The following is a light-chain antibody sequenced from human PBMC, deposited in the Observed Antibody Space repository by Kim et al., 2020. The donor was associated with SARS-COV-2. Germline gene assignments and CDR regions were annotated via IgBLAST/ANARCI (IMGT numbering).Light chain of an antibody. CDR2: EVS. CDR1: SSDLGSYNL. CDR3: CSYAGDYSTV. Sequence: GQSITISCSGTSSDLGSYNLVSWYQQHPGKALKLIIYEVSRRPSGVPDRFFGSKSDNTASLTISGLQAEDEADYYCCSYAGDYSTVFGGGTQLTVL. V-gene: IGLV2-23*02. J-gene: IGLJ7*01.